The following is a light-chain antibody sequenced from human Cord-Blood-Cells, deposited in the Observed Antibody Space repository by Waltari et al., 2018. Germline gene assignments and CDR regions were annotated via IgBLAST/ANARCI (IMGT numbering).Light chain of an antibody. J-gene: IGLJ3*02. V-gene: IGLV2-14*03. CDR1: SSDVSGYNY. CDR3: SAYTSSSTLV. CDR2: DVS. Sequence: QSALTQPASVSGSPGQSLTTSCPGTSSDVSGYNYVSWYQQHPGKAPKRMIYDVSSRPSGVSNRFSGSKSGNTASLTISGLQAEDEADYYCSAYTSSSTLVFGGGTKLTVL.